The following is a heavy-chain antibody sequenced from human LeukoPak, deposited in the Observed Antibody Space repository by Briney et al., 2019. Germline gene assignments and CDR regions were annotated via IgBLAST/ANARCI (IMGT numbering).Heavy chain of an antibody. Sequence: PSETLSLTCTVAGGSLNSYHSGWIRQPPGKGREWNGHIYHRGSTNYNPSLKSRVTISVYMSKNQFSLKLSSVTAADTAVYYCASGHYYDSSGYPGYWGQGTLVTVSS. V-gene: IGHV4-59*01. J-gene: IGHJ4*02. D-gene: IGHD3-22*01. CDR3: ASGHYYDSSGYPGY. CDR1: GGSLNSYH. CDR2: IYHRGST.